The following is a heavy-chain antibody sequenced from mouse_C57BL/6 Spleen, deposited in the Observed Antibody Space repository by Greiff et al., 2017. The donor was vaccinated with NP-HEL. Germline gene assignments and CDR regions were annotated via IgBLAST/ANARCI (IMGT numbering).Heavy chain of an antibody. Sequence: VQLKESGPELVKPGASVKIPCKASGYTFTDYNMDWVKQSHGKSLEWIGDINPNNGGTIYTQKFTGKATLTVDKSSSTAYMELRSLTSEDTAVYYCARKGAYYFDYWGQGTTLTVSS. CDR2: INPNNGGT. CDR1: GYTFTDYN. V-gene: IGHV1-18*01. CDR3: ARKGAYYFDY. J-gene: IGHJ2*01.